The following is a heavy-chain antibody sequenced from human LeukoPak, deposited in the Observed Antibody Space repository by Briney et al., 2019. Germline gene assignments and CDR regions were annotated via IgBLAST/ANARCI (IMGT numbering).Heavy chain of an antibody. CDR1: GGSISSGGYY. Sequence: SQTLSLTCTVSGGSISSGGYYWSWIRQPPGKGLEWIGYIYHSGSTYHNPSLKSRVTISVDTSKNQFSLKLSSVTAADTAVYYCARDPFGAAATWFDPWGQGTLVTVFS. J-gene: IGHJ5*02. CDR3: ARDPFGAAATWFDP. CDR2: IYHSGST. V-gene: IGHV4-30-2*01. D-gene: IGHD6-13*01.